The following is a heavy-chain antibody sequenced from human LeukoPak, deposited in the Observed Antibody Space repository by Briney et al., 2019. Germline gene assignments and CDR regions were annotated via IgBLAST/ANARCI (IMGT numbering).Heavy chain of an antibody. Sequence: SETLSLTCTVPGDSISSYFWSWIRQSPGKGLEWIGYTHYSGSTSYNPSLTSRVTISLDTSKNQFYLRLSSVTASDTAFYYCARDQRRDYGGFFDNWGQGTLVTVSS. V-gene: IGHV4-59*01. CDR1: GDSISSYF. D-gene: IGHD4-23*01. J-gene: IGHJ4*02. CDR2: THYSGST. CDR3: ARDQRRDYGGFFDN.